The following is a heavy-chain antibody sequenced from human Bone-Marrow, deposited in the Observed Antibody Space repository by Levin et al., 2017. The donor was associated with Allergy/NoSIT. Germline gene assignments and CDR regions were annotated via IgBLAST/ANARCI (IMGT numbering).Heavy chain of an antibody. D-gene: IGHD5-18*01. CDR3: AKDHTYSYDQPTEYFGY. Sequence: GESLKISCAASGFTFSSYAMTWVRQAPGKGLEWVSTISGSSISTYYADSVKGRFTISRDDSKNTVYLQMNSLRAEDTALYYCAKDHTYSYDQPTEYFGYWGQGTLVTVSS. CDR2: ISGSSIST. J-gene: IGHJ4*02. V-gene: IGHV3-23*01. CDR1: GFTFSSYA.